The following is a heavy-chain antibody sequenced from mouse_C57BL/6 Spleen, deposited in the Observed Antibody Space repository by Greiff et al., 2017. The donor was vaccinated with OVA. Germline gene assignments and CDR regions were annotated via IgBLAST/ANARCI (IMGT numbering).Heavy chain of an antibody. J-gene: IGHJ2*01. D-gene: IGHD2-4*01. Sequence: EVKLVESGGGLVKPGGSLKLSCAASGFTFSDYGMHWVRQAPEKGLEWVAYISSGSSTIYYADTVKGRFTISRDNAKNTLFLQMTSLRSEDTAMYYCARLYYDYDDGPYYFDYWGQGTTLTVSS. V-gene: IGHV5-17*01. CDR3: ARLYYDYDDGPYYFDY. CDR2: ISSGSSTI. CDR1: GFTFSDYG.